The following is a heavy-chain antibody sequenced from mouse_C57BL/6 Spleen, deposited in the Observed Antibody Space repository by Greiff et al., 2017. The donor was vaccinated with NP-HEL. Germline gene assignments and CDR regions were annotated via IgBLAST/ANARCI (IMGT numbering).Heavy chain of an antibody. J-gene: IGHJ1*03. Sequence: EVKLVESGGGLVKPGGSLKLSCAASGFTFSSYAMSWVRQTPEKRLEWVATISDGGSYTYYPDNVKGRFTISRDNAKNNLYLQMSHLKSEDTAMYYCAREGGYYHDWYFDVWGTGTTVTVSS. CDR1: GFTFSSYA. CDR3: AREGGYYHDWYFDV. V-gene: IGHV5-4*01. D-gene: IGHD2-3*01. CDR2: ISDGGSYT.